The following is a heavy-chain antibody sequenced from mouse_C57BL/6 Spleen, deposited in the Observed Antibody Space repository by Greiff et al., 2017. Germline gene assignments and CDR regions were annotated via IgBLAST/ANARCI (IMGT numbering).Heavy chain of an antibody. CDR2: IWSGGST. D-gene: IGHD2-2*01. Sequence: VQLQQSGPGLVQPSQSLSITCTASGFSLTSYGVHWVRQSPGKGLEWLGVIWSGGSTYYNAAFISRLSISKDNSKSQVFFKMNSLQADDTAIYYCARNGYDQRGDYWGQGTSVTVSS. V-gene: IGHV2-2*01. J-gene: IGHJ4*01. CDR1: GFSLTSYG. CDR3: ARNGYDQRGDY.